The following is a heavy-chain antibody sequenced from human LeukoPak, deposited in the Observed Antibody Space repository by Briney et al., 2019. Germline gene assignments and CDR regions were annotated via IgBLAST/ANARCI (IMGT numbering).Heavy chain of an antibody. J-gene: IGHJ4*02. D-gene: IGHD6-13*01. Sequence: ASVKVSRKASGYTFTSYGISWVRQAPGQGLEWMGWISAYDGNTNYAQKLQGRVTMTTDTSTSTAYMELRSLRSDDTAVYYCARESRSSWYPDYWGQGTLVTVSS. CDR3: ARESRSSWYPDY. CDR2: ISAYDGNT. CDR1: GYTFTSYG. V-gene: IGHV1-18*01.